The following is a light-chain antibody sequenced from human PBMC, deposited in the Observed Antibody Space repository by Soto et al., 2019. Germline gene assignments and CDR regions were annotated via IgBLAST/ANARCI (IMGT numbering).Light chain of an antibody. V-gene: IGLV2-23*02. J-gene: IGLJ1*01. Sequence: QSVLTQPASVSGSPGQSITISCTGTISDVENYNLVSWYQQHPDRAPQLMIYEVSKRPSGVSNRFSGSKSGSTASLTISGLQAEDEADYYCCSYAGGSTPNYVFGTGTKVTVL. CDR3: CSYAGGSTPNYV. CDR2: EVS. CDR1: ISDVENYNL.